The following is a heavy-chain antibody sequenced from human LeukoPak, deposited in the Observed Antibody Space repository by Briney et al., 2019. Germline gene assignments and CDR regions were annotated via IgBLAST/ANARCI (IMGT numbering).Heavy chain of an antibody. J-gene: IGHJ3*02. Sequence: PGGSLRLSCATSGFIFSNYAVNWVRQAPGKGLEWVSIISGSGDTTYYADSVKGRFTISRDNAKNSLYLQMNSLRAEDTAVYYCARSIAFDIWGQGTMVTVSS. CDR1: GFIFSNYA. CDR3: ARSIAFDI. CDR2: ISGSGDTT. V-gene: IGHV3-23*01.